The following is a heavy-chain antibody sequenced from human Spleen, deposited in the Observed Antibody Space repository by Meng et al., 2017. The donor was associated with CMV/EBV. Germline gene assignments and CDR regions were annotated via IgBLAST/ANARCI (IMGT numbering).Heavy chain of an antibody. CDR1: YY. D-gene: IGHD2-2*01. Sequence: YYRHWVRQAPGQGLEWMGWISPKGSGTKLAQKFQGRVTMTRDTSISAAYMELRRLKYDDTAVYFCARDVVVIPGAEDYYYYYGMDVWGQGTTVTVSS. J-gene: IGHJ6*02. CDR3: ARDVVVIPGAEDYYYYYGMDV. CDR2: ISPKGSGT. V-gene: IGHV1-2*02.